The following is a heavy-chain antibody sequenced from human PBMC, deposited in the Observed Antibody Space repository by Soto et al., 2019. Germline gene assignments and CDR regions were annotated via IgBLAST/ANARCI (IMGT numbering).Heavy chain of an antibody. CDR2: INHSGST. Sequence: SETLSLTCAVYGGSFSGYYWSWTRQPPGKGLEWIGEINHSGSTNYNPSLKSRVTISVDTSKNQFSLKLSSVTAADTAVYYCARVNGRITIFGVVILRFNWFDPWGQGTLVTVSS. V-gene: IGHV4-34*01. D-gene: IGHD3-3*01. J-gene: IGHJ5*02. CDR1: GGSFSGYY. CDR3: ARVNGRITIFGVVILRFNWFDP.